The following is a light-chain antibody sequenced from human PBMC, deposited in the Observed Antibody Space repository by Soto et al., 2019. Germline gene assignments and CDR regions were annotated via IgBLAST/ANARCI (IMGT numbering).Light chain of an antibody. Sequence: QSALTQPASVSGSPGQSITISCTGTSSDVGRYNLVSWYQHHPGKAPKLIIYDVTQWPSGASNRFSGSKSGNTASLTIFGLQAEDEADYYCCSYEGTTTFYVFGTGTKVTVL. CDR1: SSDVGRYNL. CDR3: CSYEGTTTFYV. V-gene: IGLV2-23*02. J-gene: IGLJ1*01. CDR2: DVT.